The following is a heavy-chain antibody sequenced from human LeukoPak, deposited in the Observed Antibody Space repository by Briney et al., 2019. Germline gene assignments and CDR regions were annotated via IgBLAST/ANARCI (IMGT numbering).Heavy chain of an antibody. Sequence: GGSLRLSCGTSGFRFRTYAMTWVRQAPGKGLEWVSTITDVGDRALYIDSVRGRFTIFRDDSKNTLYLQMNSLRAEDTAVYYCTKGQDFRLGSMDFWGQGTLVTVSS. CDR1: GFRFRTYA. J-gene: IGHJ4*02. D-gene: IGHD7-27*01. V-gene: IGHV3-23*01. CDR3: TKGQDFRLGSMDF. CDR2: ITDVGDRA.